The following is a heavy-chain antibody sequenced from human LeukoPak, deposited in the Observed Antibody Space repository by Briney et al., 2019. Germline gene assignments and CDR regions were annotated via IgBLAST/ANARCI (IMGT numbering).Heavy chain of an antibody. Sequence: GGSLRLSCAGSGFTFSSYSMNWVRQAPGKGLEWVSSITSSSSYIYYADSVKGRFTISRDNAKNSLYLQMNSLRAEDTALYYCARVMRLGSGWRNYFDYWGQGTLVTVSS. D-gene: IGHD6-19*01. J-gene: IGHJ4*02. CDR3: ARVMRLGSGWRNYFDY. CDR2: ITSSSSYI. CDR1: GFTFSSYS. V-gene: IGHV3-21*04.